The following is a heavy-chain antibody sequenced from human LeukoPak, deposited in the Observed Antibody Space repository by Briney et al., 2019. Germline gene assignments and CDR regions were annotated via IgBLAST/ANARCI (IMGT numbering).Heavy chain of an antibody. CDR3: AKTGRDSSTDYFDY. Sequence: GGSLRLSCAASGFTFSNYGMDWVRQAPGKGLEWLAFIRYDGSTKYYADSVKGRFSISRDNSKNTLYLQMNSLRGEDTAVYYCAKTGRDSSTDYFDYWGQGTLVTVSS. CDR2: IRYDGSTK. V-gene: IGHV3-30*02. J-gene: IGHJ4*02. CDR1: GFTFSNYG. D-gene: IGHD6-13*01.